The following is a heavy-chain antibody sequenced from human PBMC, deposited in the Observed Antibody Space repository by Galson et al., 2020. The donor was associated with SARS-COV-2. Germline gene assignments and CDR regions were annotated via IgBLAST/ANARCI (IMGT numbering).Heavy chain of an antibody. D-gene: IGHD6-19*01. CDR2: IYYSGRT. CDR3: ARHVKWSWNAVAAQFDY. CDR1: GGSISSSSYY. Sequence: SETLSLTCTASGGSISSSSYYWGWIRQPPGDGLEWLGTIYYSGRTYYSPSLKSRVTISIDTSKSQFSLKLDSVTAADTAVYYCARHVKWSWNAVAAQFDYWGQGTLVTVSS. J-gene: IGHJ4*02. V-gene: IGHV4-39*01.